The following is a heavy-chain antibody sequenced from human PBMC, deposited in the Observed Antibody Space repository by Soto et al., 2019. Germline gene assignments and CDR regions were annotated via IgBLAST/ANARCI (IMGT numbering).Heavy chain of an antibody. J-gene: IGHJ5*02. CDR3: ARNGYYDSSGYQATNWFDP. V-gene: IGHV1-69*13. Sequence: SVKVSCKASGGTFSSYAISWVRQAPGQGLEWMGGITPIFGTANYAQKFQGRVTITADESTSTAYMELSSLRSEDTAVYYCARNGYYDSSGYQATNWFDPWGQGTLVTVSS. CDR1: GGTFSSYA. D-gene: IGHD3-22*01. CDR2: ITPIFGTA.